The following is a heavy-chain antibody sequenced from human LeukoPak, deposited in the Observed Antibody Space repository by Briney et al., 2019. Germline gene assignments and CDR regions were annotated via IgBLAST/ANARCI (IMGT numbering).Heavy chain of an antibody. V-gene: IGHV3-73*01. Sequence: PGGSLRLSCAASGFIFSGSAMHWVRQASGKGLEWVGRIRSKANTYATAYAASVKGRFTVSRDDSKNTAYLQMNSLKTEDTAVYYCTREYDFWSQGVGYFDYWGQGTLVTVSS. CDR1: GFIFSGSA. CDR3: TREYDFWSQGVGYFDY. J-gene: IGHJ4*02. D-gene: IGHD3-3*01. CDR2: IRSKANTYAT.